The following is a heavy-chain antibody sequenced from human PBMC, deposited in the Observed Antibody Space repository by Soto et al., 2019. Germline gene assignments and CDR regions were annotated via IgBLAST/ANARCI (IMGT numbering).Heavy chain of an antibody. CDR3: AREAYSGSSEY. Sequence: QVQLVQSGAEVKKPGASLKVSCKASGYTFTSYDINWVRQATGQGLARMGWMKPNSGNTGSAEKLQGRVTMTRNTTISTAYAELSSLSSEDTTVYYCAREAYSGSSEYWGQGTLVTVSS. CDR2: MKPNSGNT. V-gene: IGHV1-8*01. D-gene: IGHD1-26*01. CDR1: GYTFTSYD. J-gene: IGHJ4*02.